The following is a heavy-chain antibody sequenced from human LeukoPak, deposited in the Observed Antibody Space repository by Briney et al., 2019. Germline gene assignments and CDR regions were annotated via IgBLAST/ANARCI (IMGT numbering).Heavy chain of an antibody. V-gene: IGHV1-8*01. Sequence: GASVKVSCLASGYTFASHDINWVRQTSGQGLAWMGWMNPNRGNTGYAQKFQGRVTMTRNTSISTAYMELSSLRFEDTAVYYCATEGNYNWFDSWGQGTLVTVSS. CDR3: ATEGNYNWFDS. D-gene: IGHD1-1*01. CDR2: MNPNRGNT. J-gene: IGHJ5*01. CDR1: GYTFASHD.